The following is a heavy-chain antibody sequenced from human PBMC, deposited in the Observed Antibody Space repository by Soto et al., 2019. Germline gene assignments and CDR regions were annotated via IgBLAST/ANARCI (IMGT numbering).Heavy chain of an antibody. CDR3: VKDLSYSSSFEYFDY. Sequence: GGSLRLSGSASGFTFSSYAMHWVRQAPGKGPEYVSAISSNGGSTYYADSVKGRFTISRDNSKNTLYLQMSSLRAEDTAVYYCVKDLSYSSSFEYFDYWGQGTLVTVSS. CDR2: ISSNGGST. J-gene: IGHJ4*02. V-gene: IGHV3-64D*06. D-gene: IGHD6-6*01. CDR1: GFTFSSYA.